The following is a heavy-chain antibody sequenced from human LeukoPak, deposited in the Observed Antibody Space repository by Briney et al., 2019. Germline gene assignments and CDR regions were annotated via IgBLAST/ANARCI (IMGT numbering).Heavy chain of an antibody. D-gene: IGHD5-18*01. CDR2: ISGSGGST. V-gene: IGHV3-23*01. Sequence: GGXXXXXCAASGFTFSSYAMSWVRQAPGKGLEWVSAISGSGGSTYYADSVKGRFTISRDNSKNTLYLQMNSLRAEDTAVYYCAKDSNTAMVLSNFDYWGQGTLVTVSA. J-gene: IGHJ4*02. CDR1: GFTFSSYA. CDR3: AKDSNTAMVLSNFDY.